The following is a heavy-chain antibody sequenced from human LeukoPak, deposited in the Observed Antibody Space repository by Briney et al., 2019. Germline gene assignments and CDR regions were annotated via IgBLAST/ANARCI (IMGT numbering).Heavy chain of an antibody. CDR1: GGSISSYY. CDR2: INHSGST. Sequence: SETLSLTCTVSGGSISSYYWSWIRQPPGKGLEWIGEINHSGSTNYNPSLKSRVTISVDTSKNQFSLKLSSVTAADTAVYYCARIEAFCGSGGCYEGFDSWGQGTLVTVSS. V-gene: IGHV4-34*01. J-gene: IGHJ5*01. D-gene: IGHD2-21*01. CDR3: ARIEAFCGSGGCYEGFDS.